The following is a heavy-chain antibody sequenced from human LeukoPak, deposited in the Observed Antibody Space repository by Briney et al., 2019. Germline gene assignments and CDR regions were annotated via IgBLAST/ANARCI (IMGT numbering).Heavy chain of an antibody. CDR2: ISAYNGNT. J-gene: IGHJ6*03. Sequence: ASVKVSCKASGGTFSSYAISWVRQAPGQGLEWMGWISAYNGNTNYAQKLQGRVTMTTDTSTSTAYMELRSLRSDDTAVYYCARLYSGYDWYYYYYMDVWGKGTTVTVSS. D-gene: IGHD5-12*01. CDR1: GGTFSSYA. CDR3: ARLYSGYDWYYYYYMDV. V-gene: IGHV1-18*01.